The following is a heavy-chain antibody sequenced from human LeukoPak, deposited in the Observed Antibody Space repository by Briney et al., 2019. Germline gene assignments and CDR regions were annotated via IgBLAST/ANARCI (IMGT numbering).Heavy chain of an antibody. D-gene: IGHD3-10*01. Sequence: GGSLRLSCAASGFTFSYYAMHWVRQAPGKGLEWVAVVSYDGSSKFYADSVKGRFTISRDNSKDTVSLQMNSLIPEDTAVDYCARGSGVSGTYGSYFQYWGQGTLVTVSS. CDR1: GFTFSYYA. CDR2: VSYDGSSK. CDR3: ARGSGVSGTYGSYFQY. V-gene: IGHV3-30*14. J-gene: IGHJ1*01.